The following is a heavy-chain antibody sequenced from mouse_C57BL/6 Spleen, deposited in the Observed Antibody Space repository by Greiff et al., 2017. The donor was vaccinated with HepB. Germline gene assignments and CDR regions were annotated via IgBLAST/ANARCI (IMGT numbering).Heavy chain of an antibody. CDR2: IYPGSGST. D-gene: IGHD1-1*02. Sequence: QVQLQQPGAELVKPGASVKMSCKASGYTFTSYWITWVKQRPGQGLEWIGDIYPGSGSTNYNEKFKSKATLTVDTSSSTAYMQLSSLTSEDSAVYYCARRHRGGGYFDYWGQGTTLTVSS. J-gene: IGHJ2*01. CDR1: GYTFTSYW. CDR3: ARRHRGGGYFDY. V-gene: IGHV1-55*01.